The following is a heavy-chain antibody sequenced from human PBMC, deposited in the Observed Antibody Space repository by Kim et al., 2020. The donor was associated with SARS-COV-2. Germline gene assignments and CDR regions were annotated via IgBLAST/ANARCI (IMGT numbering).Heavy chain of an antibody. D-gene: IGHD6-13*01. J-gene: IGHJ4*02. CDR3: ATDLRIAASGY. CDR2: FFPEDGET. CDR1: GYTLSELA. Sequence: ASVKVSCKVSGYTLSELAMHWVRQAPGKGLEWMGGFFPEDGETIYAQKFQGRVTMTEDTSTDTAYMEVSSLRSEDTAVYYCATDLRIAASGYWGQGTLVTVSS. V-gene: IGHV1-24*01.